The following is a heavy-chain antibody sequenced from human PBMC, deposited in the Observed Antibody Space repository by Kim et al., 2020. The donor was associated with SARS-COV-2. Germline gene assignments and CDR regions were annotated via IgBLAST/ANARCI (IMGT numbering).Heavy chain of an antibody. J-gene: IGHJ4*02. CDR2: T. Sequence: TYYNPSLKSRVTISADTSKNQFSLKLSSVTAADTAVYYCARQRLGAHFDYWGQGTLVTVSS. CDR3: ARQRLGAHFDY. V-gene: IGHV4-39*01.